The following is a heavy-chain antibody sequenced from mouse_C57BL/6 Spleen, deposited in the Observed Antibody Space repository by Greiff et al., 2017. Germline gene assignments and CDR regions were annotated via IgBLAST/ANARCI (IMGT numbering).Heavy chain of an antibody. CDR1: GFTFSSYG. V-gene: IGHV5-6*02. CDR2: ISSGGSYT. CDR3: ARHLGRGVYFDY. D-gene: IGHD4-1*01. J-gene: IGHJ2*01. Sequence: DVMLVESGGDLVKPGGSLKLSCAASGFTFSSYGMSWVRQTPDKRLEWVATISSGGSYTDYPDSVMGRYAISSDNAKNPLYLHESNLTSEDTAISYCARHLGRGVYFDYWGQGTTLTVSS.